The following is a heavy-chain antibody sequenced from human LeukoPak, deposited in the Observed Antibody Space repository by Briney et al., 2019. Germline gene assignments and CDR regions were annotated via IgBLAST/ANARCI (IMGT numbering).Heavy chain of an antibody. Sequence: PSETLSLTCTVSGGSISSSSYYWGWIRQPPGKGLEWIGSIYYSGSTYYNPSLKSRVTISVDTSKNQFSLKLSSVTAADTAVYYCAREDPNIASAGTRSWFDPWGQGTLVTVSS. CDR2: IYYSGST. J-gene: IGHJ5*02. V-gene: IGHV4-39*07. D-gene: IGHD6-13*01. CDR3: AREDPNIASAGTRSWFDP. CDR1: GGSISSSSYY.